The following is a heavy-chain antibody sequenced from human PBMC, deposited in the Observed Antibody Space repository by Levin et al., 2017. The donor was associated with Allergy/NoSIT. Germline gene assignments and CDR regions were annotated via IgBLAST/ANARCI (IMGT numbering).Heavy chain of an antibody. D-gene: IGHD6-13*01. Sequence: HPGGSLRLSCVGSGFTFDDYAMHWVRQAPGKGLEWVSGISWNSGSEGYAESVEGRFTVSRDNAKNSLYLQMNSLRPEDTAFYYCARDKDLNTYGYLLHWGLGTLVTVSS. CDR1: GFTFDDYA. V-gene: IGHV3-9*01. CDR2: ISWNSGSE. J-gene: IGHJ1*01. CDR3: ARDKDLNTYGYLLH.